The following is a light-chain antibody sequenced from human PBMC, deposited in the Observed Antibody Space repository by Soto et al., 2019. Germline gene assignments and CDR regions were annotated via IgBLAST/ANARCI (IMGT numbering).Light chain of an antibody. CDR2: DAS. Sequence: QSALTQPASVYGAPGQSITISCTGTSSDVGGYNYFSWYQQHPGKAHKLMIYDASNRPSGVSNRFSGYKSGNTASLTITGIQAEDVAAYYCSPYPRRITVFGGGTKLTVL. CDR1: SSDVGGYNY. J-gene: IGLJ2*01. V-gene: IGLV2-14*01. CDR3: SPYPRRITV.